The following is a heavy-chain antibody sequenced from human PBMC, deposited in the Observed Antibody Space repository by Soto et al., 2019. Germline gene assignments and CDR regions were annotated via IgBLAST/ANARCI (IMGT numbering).Heavy chain of an antibody. CDR1: GGTFSTYA. CDR2: VIPIFGTP. CDR3: ARSHDGSSSLDIYYYYYYGMDV. Sequence: QVQLVQSGAEVKKPGSSVKVSCKAPGGTFSTYAISWVRQAPGQGLEWMGGVIPIFGTPKYAQKFQGRVTITADESTSTGYMELRSLRSEDTAGYYCARSHDGSSSLDIYYYYYYGMDVWGQGTTVTVSS. J-gene: IGHJ6*02. D-gene: IGHD3-22*01. V-gene: IGHV1-69*01.